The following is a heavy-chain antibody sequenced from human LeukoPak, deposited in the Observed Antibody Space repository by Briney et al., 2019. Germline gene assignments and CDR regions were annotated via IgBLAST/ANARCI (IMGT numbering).Heavy chain of an antibody. CDR1: GGSISSYY. D-gene: IGHD3-22*01. V-gene: IGHV4-4*07. J-gene: IGHJ4*02. Sequence: SETLSLTCTVSGGSISSYYWSWIRQPAGKGLEWIGRIHTSGSTNYNSSLKSRVTMSVDMSKNQFSLKLSSVTAADTAVYYCAXXXXXXXSSGYYRFDYWGQGTLVTVSS. CDR3: AXXXXXXXSSGYYRFDY. CDR2: IHTSGST.